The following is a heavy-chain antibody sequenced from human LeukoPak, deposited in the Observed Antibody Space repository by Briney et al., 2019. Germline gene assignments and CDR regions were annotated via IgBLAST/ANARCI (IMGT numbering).Heavy chain of an antibody. Sequence: PGGSLRLSSAASGFTFSSYWMSWVRQAPGKGLEWVANIKQDGSEKYYVDSVKGRFTISRDNAKNSLYLQMNSLRAEDTAVYYCARGTLAVYDSSGYFGHWGQGTLVTVSS. CDR1: GFTFSSYW. V-gene: IGHV3-7*03. CDR2: IKQDGSEK. D-gene: IGHD3-22*01. CDR3: ARGTLAVYDSSGYFGH. J-gene: IGHJ4*02.